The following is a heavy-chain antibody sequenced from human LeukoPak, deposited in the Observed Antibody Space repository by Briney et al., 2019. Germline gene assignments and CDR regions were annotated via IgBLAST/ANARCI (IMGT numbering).Heavy chain of an antibody. CDR1: GGSISSGGYY. CDR3: ARSKWSAYCGGDCYTVHLDY. D-gene: IGHD2-21*02. V-gene: IGHV4-31*03. CDR2: IYYSGST. J-gene: IGHJ4*02. Sequence: SQTLSLTCTVSGGSISSGGYYWSWIRQHPGKGLEWIGYIYYSGSTYYNPSLKSRVTISVDTSKNQFSLNLRSVTAADTAVYYCARSKWSAYCGGDCYTVHLDYWGQGTLVTVSS.